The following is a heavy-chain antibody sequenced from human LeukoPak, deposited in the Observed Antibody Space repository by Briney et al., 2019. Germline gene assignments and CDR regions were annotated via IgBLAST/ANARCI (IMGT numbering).Heavy chain of an antibody. J-gene: IGHJ4*02. V-gene: IGHV3-7*02. CDR2: IKQDGSET. CDR3: VSQLDGTLKC. Sequence: GGSLTLSCAASGFTSSDHWMAWVRQAPGKGLEWVGNIKQDGSETFYVDSVEGRFTFSRDNAKKSVYLQMNSLRAEDTAVYYCVSQLDGTLKCWGQGTVVTVSS. D-gene: IGHD2-2*01. CDR1: GFTSSDHW.